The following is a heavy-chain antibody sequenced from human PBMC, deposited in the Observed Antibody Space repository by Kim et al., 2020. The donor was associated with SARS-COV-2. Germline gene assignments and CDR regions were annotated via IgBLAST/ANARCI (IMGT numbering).Heavy chain of an antibody. J-gene: IGHJ3*02. CDR3: GRSGVRAAFDI. CDR2: INQDGSRK. Sequence: GGSLRLSCTASGFTSSRYWMTWVRQAPGKGLEYVASINQDGSRKYHVDSVRGRFTISRDNAQNSLYLQMNSLRDEDTAVYFCGRSGVRAAFDIWGQGTTVTVSS. CDR1: GFTSSRYW. D-gene: IGHD3-10*01. V-gene: IGHV3-7*01.